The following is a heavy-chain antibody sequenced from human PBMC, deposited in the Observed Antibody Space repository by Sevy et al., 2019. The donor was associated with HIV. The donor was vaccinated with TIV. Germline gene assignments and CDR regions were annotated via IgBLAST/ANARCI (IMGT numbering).Heavy chain of an antibody. CDR2: ISGSGGST. D-gene: IGHD1-26*01. CDR1: GFIFNSYA. CDR3: RGVGTTTAFDY. J-gene: IGHJ4*02. V-gene: IGHV3-23*01. Sequence: GGSLRLSCAASGFIFNSYAMSWVRQAPGKGLEWVASISGSGGSTYYAYSVKGRVTISRDNFRRMMDLQMNSLRAEDTAVYYCRGVGTTTAFDYWGQETLVTVSS.